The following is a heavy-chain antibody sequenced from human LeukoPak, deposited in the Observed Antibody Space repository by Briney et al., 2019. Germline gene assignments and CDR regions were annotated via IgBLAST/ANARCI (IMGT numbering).Heavy chain of an antibody. CDR2: ISSSSSYI. CDR3: ARDKYYYDSRMDY. V-gene: IGHV3-21*01. J-gene: IGHJ4*02. D-gene: IGHD3-22*01. Sequence: PGGSLRLSCAASGFTFSSYSMNWVRQAPGKELEWVSSISSSSSYIYYADSVKGRFTISRDNAKNSLYLQMNSLRAEDTAVYYCARDKYYYDSRMDYWGQGTLVTVSS. CDR1: GFTFSSYS.